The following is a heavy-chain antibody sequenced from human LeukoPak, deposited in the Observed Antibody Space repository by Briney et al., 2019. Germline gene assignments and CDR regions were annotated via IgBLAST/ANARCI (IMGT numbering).Heavy chain of an antibody. V-gene: IGHV4-39*02. J-gene: IGHJ4*02. CDR2: INYSGTT. D-gene: IGHD5-24*01. CDR1: GGSISSSGYY. Sequence: SETLSLTCIVSGGSISSSGYYWGWIRQPPGKGLEWIGSINYSGTTYYNPSLRSRVTISVDTSKNQFSLKLSSVTAADTAVYYCARDEDGYNTFDYWGQGTLVTVSS. CDR3: ARDEDGYNTFDY.